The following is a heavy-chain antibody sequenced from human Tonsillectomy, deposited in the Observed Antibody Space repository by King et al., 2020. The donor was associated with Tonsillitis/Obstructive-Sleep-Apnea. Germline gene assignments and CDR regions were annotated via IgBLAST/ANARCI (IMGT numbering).Heavy chain of an antibody. CDR2: IYPDDSDS. CDR1: GYSFTSHW. V-gene: IGHV5-51*03. CDR3: ARDSRSVVDNWYFDL. J-gene: IGHJ2*01. D-gene: IGHD3-22*01. Sequence: QLVQSGAEVKKPGESLKISCQGSGYSFTSHWIGWVRQMPGKGLEWMGIIYPDDSDSRYSPSFQGQVTFSADKFINTVYLQWGSLKTSDTAIYFCARDSRSVVDNWYFDLWGRGTLVTVSS.